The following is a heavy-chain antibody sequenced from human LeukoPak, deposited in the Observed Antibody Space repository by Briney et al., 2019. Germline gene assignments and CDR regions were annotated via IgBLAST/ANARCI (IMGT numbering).Heavy chain of an antibody. J-gene: IGHJ4*02. V-gene: IGHV4-30-2*01. CDR3: ARELADTGFDY. D-gene: IGHD6-25*01. Sequence: SETLSLTCAVSGGSISSGGYSWSWIRQPPGKGLEWIGYIYHSGSTYYNPSLKSRVTISVDTSKNQFSLKLTSVTAADTAVYYCARELADTGFDYWGQGTLVTVSS. CDR1: GGSISSGGYS. CDR2: IYHSGST.